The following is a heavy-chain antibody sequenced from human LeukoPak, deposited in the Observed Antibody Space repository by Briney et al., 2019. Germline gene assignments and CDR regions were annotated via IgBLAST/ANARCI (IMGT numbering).Heavy chain of an antibody. CDR3: ARNYGGNSVGPESWFDP. J-gene: IGHJ5*02. CDR2: VDYSGAT. D-gene: IGHD4-23*01. CDR1: GGSISTYY. V-gene: IGHV4-59*12. Sequence: SETLSLTCTVSGGSISTYYWSWIRQPPGKGLEWIGYVDYSGATNYNPSLKSRLTMSVDTSKHQFSLKLSSVTAADTAVYYCARNYGGNSVGPESWFDPWGQGTLVTVSS.